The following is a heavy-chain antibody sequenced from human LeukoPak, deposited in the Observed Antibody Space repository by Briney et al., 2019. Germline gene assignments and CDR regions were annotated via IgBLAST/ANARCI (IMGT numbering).Heavy chain of an antibody. V-gene: IGHV1-2*02. CDR2: INPNSGGT. J-gene: IGHJ3*02. CDR1: EYTFTGYY. D-gene: IGHD5-18*01. CDR3: ARDGTAMGLVDAFDI. Sequence: ASVKVSCKASEYTFTGYYMHWVRRAPGQGLEWMGWINPNSGGTNYAQKFQGRVTMTRDTSISTAYMELSRLRSDDTAVYYCARDGTAMGLVDAFDIWGPGTLCAVSS.